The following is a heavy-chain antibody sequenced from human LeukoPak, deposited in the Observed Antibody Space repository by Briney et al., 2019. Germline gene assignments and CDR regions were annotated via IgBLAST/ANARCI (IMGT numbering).Heavy chain of an antibody. V-gene: IGHV3-30*02. D-gene: IGHD4-17*01. J-gene: IGHJ1*01. CDR2: VRNDGGDK. CDR3: AKSTVTPGFFQLLREYFQH. Sequence: GGSLRLSCAASGFIFSDYGMHWVRQAPGKGLEWVTMVRNDGGDKYYADSVRGRFTISRDNSKNTLYLQMNSPRAEDTAVYYCAKSTVTPGFFQLLREYFQHWGQGTLVTVSS. CDR1: GFIFSDYG.